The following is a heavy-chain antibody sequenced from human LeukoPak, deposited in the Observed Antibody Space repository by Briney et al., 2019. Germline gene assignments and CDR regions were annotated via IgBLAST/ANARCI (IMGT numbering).Heavy chain of an antibody. D-gene: IGHD7-27*01. CDR3: ARGPSFTNREEAFDI. Sequence: GASVKVSCKASGYTFTSYYMHWVRQAPGQGLEWMGIINPSGGSTSYAQKFQGRVTMTRDTSTSTVYMELSSLRSEDTAVYYCARGPSFTNREEAFDIWGQGTMVTVSS. CDR1: GYTFTSYY. V-gene: IGHV1-46*01. CDR2: INPSGGST. J-gene: IGHJ3*02.